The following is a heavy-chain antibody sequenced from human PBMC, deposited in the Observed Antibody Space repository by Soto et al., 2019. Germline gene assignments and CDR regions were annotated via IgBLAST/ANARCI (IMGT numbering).Heavy chain of an antibody. CDR2: ISVYNGNT. CDR1: GYTLTTYG. V-gene: IGHV1-18*01. Sequence: QVQLVQSGAEVKNPGASVKVSCKASGYTLTTYGISWVRQAPGQGLEWMGWISVYNGNTNYAQKVQGRVTMTTDTSTSTAYMELRSLKSDATAVYYCARVIGAMELHGMDVWGQGTTVTVSS. J-gene: IGHJ6*02. D-gene: IGHD2-21*01. CDR3: ARVIGAMELHGMDV.